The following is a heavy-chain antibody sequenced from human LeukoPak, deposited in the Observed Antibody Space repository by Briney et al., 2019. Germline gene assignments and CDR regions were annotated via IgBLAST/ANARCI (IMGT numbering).Heavy chain of an antibody. CDR2: IYYSGST. J-gene: IGHJ6*03. Sequence: SETLSLTCTVSGGSISSYYWSWIRQPAGKGLEWVGSIYYSGSTYYNPSLKSRVTISVDTSTHQFSLKLSSVTAADTAVYYWARLRFGITMVRVINYYYYYYYMDVWGKGTTVTISS. CDR1: GGSISSYY. V-gene: IGHV4-59*05. D-gene: IGHD3-10*01. CDR3: ARLRFGITMVRVINYYYYYYYMDV.